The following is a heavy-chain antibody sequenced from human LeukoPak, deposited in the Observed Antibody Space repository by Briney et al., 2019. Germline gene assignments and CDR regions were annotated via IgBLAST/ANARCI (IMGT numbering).Heavy chain of an antibody. CDR2: TSSSSSTI. Sequence: GGSLRLSCAASGFTFSSYSMNWVRQAPGKGLEWVSYTSSSSSTIYYADSVKGRFTISRDNAKNSLYLQMNSLRAEDTAVYYCARMTTVRYFDYWGQGTLVTVSS. CDR3: ARMTTVRYFDY. J-gene: IGHJ4*02. CDR1: GFTFSSYS. V-gene: IGHV3-48*01. D-gene: IGHD4-17*01.